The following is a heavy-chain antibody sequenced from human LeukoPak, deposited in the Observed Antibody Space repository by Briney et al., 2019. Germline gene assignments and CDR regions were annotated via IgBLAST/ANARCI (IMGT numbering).Heavy chain of an antibody. Sequence: ASVTVSCKASGGTFSSYAISWVRQAPGQGLEWMGRIIPILGIANYAQKFQGRVTITTDESTSTAYMELSSLRSEDTAVYYCARETSIAAPNYYYYYMDVWGKGTTVTVSS. CDR2: IIPILGIA. CDR3: ARETSIAAPNYYYYYMDV. D-gene: IGHD6-6*01. CDR1: GGTFSSYA. J-gene: IGHJ6*03. V-gene: IGHV1-69*04.